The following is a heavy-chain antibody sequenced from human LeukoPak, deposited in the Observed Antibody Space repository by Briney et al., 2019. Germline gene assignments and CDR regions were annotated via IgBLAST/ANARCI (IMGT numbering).Heavy chain of an antibody. CDR2: INPSGGST. J-gene: IGHJ4*02. Sequence: ASEKVSCKASGYIFTNYYMHWVRQAPGQGLEWMGTINPSGGSTTYAQKFQGRVTMTRDTSTSTVYMELSSLRSEDTAVHYCARDHGSAYYRAPRHWGQGTLVTVSS. D-gene: IGHD3-10*01. CDR3: ARDHGSAYYRAPRH. V-gene: IGHV1-46*01. CDR1: GYIFTNYY.